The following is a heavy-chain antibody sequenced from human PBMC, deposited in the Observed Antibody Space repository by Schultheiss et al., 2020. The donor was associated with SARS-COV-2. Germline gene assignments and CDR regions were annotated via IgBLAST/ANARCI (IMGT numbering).Heavy chain of an antibody. D-gene: IGHD6-13*01. V-gene: IGHV4-39*01. Sequence: SETLSLTCTVSGGSINEKYCGWIRQPPGQGLEWIGSIYYTGAKYYNPSLKSRVMISVDTSTNQVSLSLSDVTAADTAVYYCVTAQHLLENWFDPWGQGTLVTVSS. CDR1: GGSINEKY. J-gene: IGHJ5*01. CDR2: IYYTGAK. CDR3: VTAQHLLENWFDP.